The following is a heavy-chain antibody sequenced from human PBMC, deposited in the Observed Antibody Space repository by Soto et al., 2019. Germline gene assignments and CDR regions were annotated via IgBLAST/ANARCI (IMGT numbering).Heavy chain of an antibody. CDR1: GYTFTSYY. J-gene: IGHJ6*02. Sequence: EASVKVSCKASGYTFTSYYMHWVRQAPGQGLEWMGIINPSGGSTSYAQKFQGGVTMTRDTSTSTVYMELSSLRSEDTAVYYCARAFSSGYYRGGDYYYYYGMDVWGQGTTVTVSS. D-gene: IGHD3-22*01. CDR3: ARAFSSGYYRGGDYYYYYGMDV. CDR2: INPSGGST. V-gene: IGHV1-46*03.